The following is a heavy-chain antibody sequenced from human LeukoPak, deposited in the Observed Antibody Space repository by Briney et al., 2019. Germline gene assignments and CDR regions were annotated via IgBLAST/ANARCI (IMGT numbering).Heavy chain of an antibody. Sequence: GGSLRLSWAASGFTFSSFWMSWVRQAPGKGREWVANIKQDGSEKYYVDSVKGRFTISRDNAKNSLYLQMNSLRAEDTAVYYCASLYGSGSYYNRKNDYWGQGTLVTVSS. CDR3: ASLYGSGSYYNRKNDY. J-gene: IGHJ4*02. D-gene: IGHD3-10*01. CDR2: IKQDGSEK. CDR1: GFTFSSFW. V-gene: IGHV3-7*01.